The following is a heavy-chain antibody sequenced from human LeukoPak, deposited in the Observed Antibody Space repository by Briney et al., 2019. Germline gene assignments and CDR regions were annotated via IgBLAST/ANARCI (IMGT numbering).Heavy chain of an antibody. D-gene: IGHD2-2*01. CDR2: ISSSSSYI. J-gene: IGHJ6*03. Sequence: GGSLRLSCAASGFTFSSYSMNWVRQAPGKGLEWVSSISSSSSYIYYADSVKGRFTISRDNAKNSLYLQMNSLRAEDTAVYYCARPKDYCSSTSCYSYYYYYMDAWGKGTTVTVSS. CDR1: GFTFSSYS. CDR3: ARPKDYCSSTSCYSYYYYYMDA. V-gene: IGHV3-21*01.